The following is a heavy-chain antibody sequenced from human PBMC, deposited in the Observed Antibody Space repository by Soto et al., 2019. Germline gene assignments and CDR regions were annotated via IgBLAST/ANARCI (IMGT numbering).Heavy chain of an antibody. CDR3: SRRAPEGFDP. CDR2: IYYSGST. CDR1: GASINNSNW. Sequence: SETLSLTCAVFGASINNSNWWSWVRQSPGKGLEWIGEIYYSGSTNYNPSLKSRVSISADKSKNHISLKLSSVTAADTALYYCSRRAPEGFDPWGQGTLVTVSS. V-gene: IGHV4-4*02. J-gene: IGHJ5*02.